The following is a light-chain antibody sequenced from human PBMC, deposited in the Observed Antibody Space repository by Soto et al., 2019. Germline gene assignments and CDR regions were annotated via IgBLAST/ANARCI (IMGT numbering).Light chain of an antibody. CDR1: ETIKKNY. Sequence: EIVLTQSPGSLSLSPGEGSTLSCSASETIKKNYLAWYQQQPGQAPRLLIYAASRRATGIPDRFSGGGSGTDFTLTISRLEPEDIAVFYCQKYAESPINFGQGKRREIK. CDR3: QKYAESPIN. J-gene: IGKJ5*01. V-gene: IGKV3-20*01. CDR2: AAS.